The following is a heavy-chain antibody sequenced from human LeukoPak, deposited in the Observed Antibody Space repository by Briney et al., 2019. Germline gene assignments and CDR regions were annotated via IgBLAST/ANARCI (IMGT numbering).Heavy chain of an antibody. V-gene: IGHV3-21*04. Sequence: PGGSLRLSCAASGFTFSSYSMNWVRQAPGKGLEWVSSISSSSSYIYYADSVKGRFTISRDNAKNSLYLQMNSLRAEDTAFYYCARELGYCSGGSCYFPFDYWGQGTLVTVSS. CDR3: ARELGYCSGGSCYFPFDY. D-gene: IGHD2-15*01. CDR2: ISSSSSYI. J-gene: IGHJ4*02. CDR1: GFTFSSYS.